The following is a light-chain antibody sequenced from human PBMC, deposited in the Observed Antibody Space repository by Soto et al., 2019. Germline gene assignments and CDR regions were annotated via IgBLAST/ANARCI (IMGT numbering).Light chain of an antibody. J-gene: IGKJ5*01. CDR3: QQYGNSPIT. CDR2: GAS. V-gene: IGKV3-20*01. CDR1: QSVTNNY. Sequence: DIVLTESPGPLSLSPGERATLSCGASQSVTNNYLAWYQQKPGQAPRLLIDGASSRATGVPDRFSGTGSGTDFTLTISRLEPEDFAVFYCQQYGNSPITFGQGTRLEIK.